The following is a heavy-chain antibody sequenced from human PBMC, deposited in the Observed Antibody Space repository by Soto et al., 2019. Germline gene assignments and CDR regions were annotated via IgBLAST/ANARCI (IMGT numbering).Heavy chain of an antibody. V-gene: IGHV4-39*01. J-gene: IGHJ6*02. D-gene: IGHD2-2*01. CDR2: IYYSGTT. CDR1: SASISSSSYT. CDR3: ARLHGYCISSNYHGHYAMDV. Sequence: QLQLQESGPGLVKPSETLSLTCTVSSASISSSSYTWGWIRQPPGKGLEWIGSIYYSGTTYYNPSLNSRITVTVKTYKNHFSPKVTSVTAADTAVYYCARLHGYCISSNYHGHYAMDVWGQGTTVTVSS.